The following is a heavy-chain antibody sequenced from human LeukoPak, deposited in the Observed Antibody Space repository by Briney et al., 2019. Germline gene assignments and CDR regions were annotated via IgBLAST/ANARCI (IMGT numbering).Heavy chain of an antibody. CDR1: GGSISSSNW. CDR3: ASRSTVVNPVLFASLKENWFDP. Sequence: SGTLSLTCAVSGGSISSSNWWSWVRQPPGKGLEWIGEIYHSGSTYYNPSLKSRVTISVDTSKNQFSLKLSSVTAADTAVYYCASRSTVVNPVLFASLKENWFDPLCLLPLVTVS. V-gene: IGHV4-4*02. D-gene: IGHD4-23*01. J-gene: IGHJ5*02. CDR2: IYHSGST.